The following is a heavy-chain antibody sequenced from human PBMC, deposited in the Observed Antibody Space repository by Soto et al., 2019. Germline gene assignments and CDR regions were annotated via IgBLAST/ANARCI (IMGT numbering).Heavy chain of an antibody. CDR2: ISGYNGHT. Sequence: QVQLVQSGTEVKKPGASVKVSCKASGYTFTNYGITWVRQAPGEGLEWMGWISGYNGHTNYAQKVQGRVTMTTDTSTSTAYIGLRRLRSDDTAVFYCVRSPAATSTSWLDPWGQGTMVTVTS. CDR1: GYTFTNYG. D-gene: IGHD1-26*01. J-gene: IGHJ5*02. V-gene: IGHV1-18*04. CDR3: VRSPAATSTSWLDP.